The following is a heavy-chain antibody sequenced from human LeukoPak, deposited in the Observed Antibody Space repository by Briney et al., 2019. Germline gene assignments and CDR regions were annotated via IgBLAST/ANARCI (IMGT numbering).Heavy chain of an antibody. V-gene: IGHV1-18*01. J-gene: IGHJ4*02. CDR2: IGAYNGNT. CDR3: ARDREETHYYGSGSYIVDY. D-gene: IGHD3-10*01. Sequence: ASVKVSCKASGYTFTSYGISWVQQAPGQGLEWWGWIGAYNGNTNYAQKLQGRVTMTTDTSTSTAYMELRSLRSDDTAVYFCARDREETHYYGSGSYIVDYWGQGTLVTVSS. CDR1: GYTFTSYG.